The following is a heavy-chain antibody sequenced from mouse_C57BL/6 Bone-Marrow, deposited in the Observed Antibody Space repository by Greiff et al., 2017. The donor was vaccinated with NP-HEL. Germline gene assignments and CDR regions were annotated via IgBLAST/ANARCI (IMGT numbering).Heavy chain of an antibody. V-gene: IGHV1-82*01. Sequence: QVQLQQSGPELVKPGASVKISCKASGYAFSSSWMNWVKQRPGKGLEWIGRIYPGDGDTNYNGKFKGKATLTADKSSSTAYMQLSSLTSEDSAVYFCARSPHYYGRRSFAYWGQGTLVTVSA. J-gene: IGHJ3*01. CDR2: IYPGDGDT. CDR3: ARSPHYYGRRSFAY. CDR1: GYAFSSSW. D-gene: IGHD1-1*01.